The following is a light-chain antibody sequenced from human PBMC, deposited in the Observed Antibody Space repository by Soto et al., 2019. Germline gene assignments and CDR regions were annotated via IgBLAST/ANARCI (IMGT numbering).Light chain of an antibody. CDR3: ETWDSNSVV. J-gene: IGLJ2*01. CDR2: LEGSGSY. CDR1: SGHSSYI. Sequence: QAVVTQSSSASASLGSSVKLTCTLSSGHSSYIIAWHQQQPGKAPRYLMKLEGSGSYNKGSGVPDRFSGSSSGADRYLTIFNIQSEDEADYYCETWDSNSVVFGGGTKLTV. V-gene: IGLV4-60*03.